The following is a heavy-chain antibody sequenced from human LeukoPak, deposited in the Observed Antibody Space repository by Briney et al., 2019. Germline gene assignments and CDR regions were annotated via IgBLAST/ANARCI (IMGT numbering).Heavy chain of an antibody. CDR3: ASLNYYYYYMDV. V-gene: IGHV4-34*01. CDR2: INHSGST. Sequence: SETLSLTRAVYGGSFSGYYWSWIRQPPGKGLEWIGEINHSGSTNYNPSLKSRVTISVDTSKNQFSLKLSSVTAADTAVYYCASLNYYYYYMDVWGKGTTVTVSS. CDR1: GGSFSGYY. J-gene: IGHJ6*03.